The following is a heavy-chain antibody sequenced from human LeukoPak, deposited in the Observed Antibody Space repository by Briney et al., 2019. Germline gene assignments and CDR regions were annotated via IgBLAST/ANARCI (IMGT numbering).Heavy chain of an antibody. CDR1: GDSIISGHW. V-gene: IGHV4-4*02. CDR3: ARDRGGGSQIFDY. CDR2: IYHTGIT. J-gene: IGHJ4*02. D-gene: IGHD1-26*01. Sequence: SETLSLTCAVSGDSIISGHWWDWVRQPPGKGLEWIGEIYHTGITNYNPSLKSRVTISVDKSMNQFSLRLTSVTAADTAVYYCARDRGGGSQIFDYWGQGTLVTVSS.